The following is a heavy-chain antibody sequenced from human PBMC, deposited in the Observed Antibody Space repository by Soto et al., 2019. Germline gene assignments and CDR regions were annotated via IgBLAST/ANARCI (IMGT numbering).Heavy chain of an antibody. CDR2: IIASGGIT. V-gene: IGHV3-23*01. D-gene: IGHD6-25*01. Sequence: EVQLLESGGGLVQPGGSLRLSCAASGFTFSSYPMSWVRQAPGQGLEWVAGIIASGGITYYADSVKGRFTISRDNSKNTLILKMNAREAKTRAGNTWAKNSAARIRVAFDSWGKGTLVTVSS. J-gene: IGHJ4*02. CDR3: AKNSAARIRVAFDS. CDR1: GFTFSSYP.